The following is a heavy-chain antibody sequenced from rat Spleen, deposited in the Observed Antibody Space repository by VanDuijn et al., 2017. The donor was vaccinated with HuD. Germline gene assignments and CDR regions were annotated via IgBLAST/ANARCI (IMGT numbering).Heavy chain of an antibody. J-gene: IGHJ2*01. CDR2: ITNTGGST. CDR1: GFTFNNYW. CDR3: TRDLDTEDYFDY. V-gene: IGHV5-31*01. Sequence: EVQLVESGGGLVQPGRSLKLSCVASGFTFNNYWMTWIRQAPGKGLEWVASITNTGGSTYYPDSVKGRFTISRDNAKSTLYLQMNSLRSEDTATYYCTRDLDTEDYFDYWGQGVMVTVSS. D-gene: IGHD1-11*01.